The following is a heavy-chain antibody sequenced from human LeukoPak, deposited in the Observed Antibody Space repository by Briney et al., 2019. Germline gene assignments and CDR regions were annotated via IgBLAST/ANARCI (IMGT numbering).Heavy chain of an antibody. Sequence: GASVKVSCKASGGTFSSYAISWVRQAPGQGLEWMGGIIPIFGTANYAQKFQGRVTITMDESTSTAYMELSSLRSEDTAVYYCARDSEGSSWYLGAQHWGQGTLVTVSS. V-gene: IGHV1-69*05. CDR1: GGTFSSYA. CDR2: IIPIFGTA. D-gene: IGHD6-13*01. CDR3: ARDSEGSSWYLGAQH. J-gene: IGHJ1*01.